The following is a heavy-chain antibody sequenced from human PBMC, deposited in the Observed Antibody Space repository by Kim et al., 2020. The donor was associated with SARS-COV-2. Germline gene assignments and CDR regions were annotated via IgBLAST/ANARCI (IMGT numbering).Heavy chain of an antibody. V-gene: IGHV1-3*01. Sequence: ASVKVSCKASGYTFTSYAMHWVRQAPGQRLEWMGWINAGNGNTKYSQKFQGRVTITRDTSASTAYMELSSLRSEDTAVYYCAREYYDFWSGYYSHFDYWGQGTLVTVSS. D-gene: IGHD3-3*01. CDR1: GYTFTSYA. J-gene: IGHJ4*02. CDR3: AREYYDFWSGYYSHFDY. CDR2: INAGNGNT.